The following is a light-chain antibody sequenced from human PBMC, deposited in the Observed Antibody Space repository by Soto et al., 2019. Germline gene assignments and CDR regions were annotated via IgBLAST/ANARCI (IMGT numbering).Light chain of an antibody. V-gene: IGKV3-20*01. Sequence: EIVLTQSPGTLSLSPGERATLSCRASQSVSSKVAWYQQKPGQAPKLLISGASSRATGIPDRFSGSGSGTDFTLTISRLEPEDFALYYCQQYGSSPITFDQGTRLEIK. J-gene: IGKJ5*01. CDR3: QQYGSSPIT. CDR2: GAS. CDR1: QSVSSK.